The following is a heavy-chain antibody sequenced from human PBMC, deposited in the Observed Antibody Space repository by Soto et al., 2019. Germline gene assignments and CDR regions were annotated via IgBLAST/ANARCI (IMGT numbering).Heavy chain of an antibody. J-gene: IGHJ4*02. V-gene: IGHV5-51*01. CDR1: GYSFTSYW. Sequence: PGESLKISCKASGYSFTSYWIGWVRQMPGKGLEWMGIIYPGDSEIRYSPSFQGQVTLSADKSASTAYLQWNSLKASDSAVYYCVRSDKAGWYMFDYWGQGIPVTVAS. CDR3: VRSDKAGWYMFDY. D-gene: IGHD6-19*01. CDR2: IYPGDSEI.